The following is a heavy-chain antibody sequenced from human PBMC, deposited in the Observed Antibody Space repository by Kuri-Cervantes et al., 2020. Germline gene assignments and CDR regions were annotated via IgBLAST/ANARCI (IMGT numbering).Heavy chain of an antibody. CDR3: ARDFSYGDFGY. CDR1: GFTFSSYA. Sequence: GESLKISCAASGFTFSSYAMHWVRQAPGKGLEWVAVISYDGSNKYYADSVKGRFTISRDNSKNTLYLQMNSLRAEDTAVYYCARDFSYGDFGYWGQGTLVTVSS. D-gene: IGHD4-17*01. CDR2: ISYDGSNK. V-gene: IGHV3-30*01. J-gene: IGHJ4*02.